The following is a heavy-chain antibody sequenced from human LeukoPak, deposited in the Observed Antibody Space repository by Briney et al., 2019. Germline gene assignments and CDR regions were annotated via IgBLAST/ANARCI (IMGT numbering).Heavy chain of an antibody. D-gene: IGHD1-26*01. CDR1: GFTFTTYA. CDR2: ISGSGGGA. Sequence: PGGSLRLSCAASGFTFTTYAMSWVRQAPGKGLEWVSLISGSGGGAYYADSVKGRFTISRDNSKNTLYLQMNSLRAEDTAVYYCAKDHEWELQGLLDYWGQGTLVTVSS. V-gene: IGHV3-23*01. CDR3: AKDHEWELQGLLDY. J-gene: IGHJ4*02.